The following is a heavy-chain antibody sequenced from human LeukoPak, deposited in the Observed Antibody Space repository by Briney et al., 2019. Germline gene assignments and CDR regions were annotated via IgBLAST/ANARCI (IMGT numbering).Heavy chain of an antibody. V-gene: IGHV4-39*07. CDR3: ARDLEEWDCSGGSCYQWFDP. Sequence: SETLSLTCTVSGDSISSSSYYWGWIRQPPGKGLEWIGTMYYSGNTYYNPSLKSRVTISGDTSKNQFSLNLSSVTAEDTAVYYCARDLEEWDCSGGSCYQWFDPWGQGTLVTVSS. CDR2: MYYSGNT. J-gene: IGHJ5*02. D-gene: IGHD2-15*01. CDR1: GDSISSSSYY.